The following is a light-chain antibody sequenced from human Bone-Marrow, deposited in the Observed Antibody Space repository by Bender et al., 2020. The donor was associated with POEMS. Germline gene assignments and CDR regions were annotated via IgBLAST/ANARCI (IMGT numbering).Light chain of an antibody. CDR3: CSYAGDWV. CDR2: EGS. V-gene: IGLV2-23*01. Sequence: QSALTQPASVSGSPGQSITISCTGTSSDVGSYNLVSWYQQHPGKAPKLMIYEGSKRPSGVSNRFSGSKSGNTASLTISGIQAEDEADYYCCSYAGDWVFGGGTKLTVL. CDR1: SSDVGSYNL. J-gene: IGLJ3*02.